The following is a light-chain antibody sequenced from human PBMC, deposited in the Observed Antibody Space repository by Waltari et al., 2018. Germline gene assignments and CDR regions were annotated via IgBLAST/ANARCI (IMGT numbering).Light chain of an antibody. Sequence: DIVMTQSPSTLSAFVGDRVTITCRASQSVSSYLAWYQQKPAKAPKLLIYKTSVLETGVPPRFSGSGSGTEFTLTISYLQPDDFATYFCQQYNGHSTFGQGTKLEMK. J-gene: IGKJ2*01. CDR3: QQYNGHST. CDR1: QSVSSY. V-gene: IGKV1-5*03. CDR2: KTS.